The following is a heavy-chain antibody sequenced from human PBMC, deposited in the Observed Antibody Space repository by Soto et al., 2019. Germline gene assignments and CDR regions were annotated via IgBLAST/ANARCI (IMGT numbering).Heavy chain of an antibody. CDR3: AKYYSNYAGWFDP. CDR2: LIPIFGTA. V-gene: IGHV1-69*13. Sequence: SSVKVSFKASGYTFSSYPITWVRQAPGQGLEWMGVLIPIFGTANYAQKFHGRATITADESTSTAYMELRSLRSEDTAVYYCAKYYSNYAGWFDPWAQGTRVTVPS. CDR1: GYTFSSYP. D-gene: IGHD4-4*01. J-gene: IGHJ5*02.